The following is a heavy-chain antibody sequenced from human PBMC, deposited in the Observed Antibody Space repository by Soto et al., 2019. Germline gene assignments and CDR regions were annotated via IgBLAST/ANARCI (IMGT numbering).Heavy chain of an antibody. J-gene: IGHJ4*02. V-gene: IGHV1-46*01. CDR1: GNTFTNYY. D-gene: IGHD2-21*02. CDR2: INPSGGHT. Sequence: QVQLMQSGAEVKKPGASVKVSCKASGNTFTNYYIHWVRQAPGQGPEWMGTINPSGGHTTYAQKFLGRVTATRDTSTSTLYMELTSLRSEDTAVYYCARGGHVVVVTAAFDYWGQGTLVTVSS. CDR3: ARGGHVVVVTAAFDY.